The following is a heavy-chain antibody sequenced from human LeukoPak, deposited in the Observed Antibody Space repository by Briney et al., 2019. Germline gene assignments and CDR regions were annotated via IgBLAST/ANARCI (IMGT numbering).Heavy chain of an antibody. CDR1: GYSFSNYY. Sequence: GESLKISCKGSGYSFSNYYIDWVRQMPGKGLEWMGVMYPGGSDIRYSPSFQGQVTISADKSIDTAYLQWSSLKATDSAMYYCASRTGRYCPFDSWGQGTMVTVSS. J-gene: IGHJ4*02. D-gene: IGHD2-8*02. CDR3: ASRTGRYCPFDS. CDR2: MYPGGSDI. V-gene: IGHV5-51*01.